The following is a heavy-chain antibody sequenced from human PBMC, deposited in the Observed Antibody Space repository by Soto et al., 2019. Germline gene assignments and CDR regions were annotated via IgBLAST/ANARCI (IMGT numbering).Heavy chain of an antibody. J-gene: IGHJ6*02. V-gene: IGHV5-51*01. CDR2: IYPGDSDT. Sequence: PGESLKISCESSGYTFANYWIGWVRQMPGKGLEWMGIIYPGDSDTRYSPSFQGQVTISADKSISTAYLQWSSLKASDTAMYYCARNSPGYYYGMDVWGQGTTVTVSS. CDR3: ARNSPGYYYGMDV. CDR1: GYTFANYW. D-gene: IGHD5-18*01.